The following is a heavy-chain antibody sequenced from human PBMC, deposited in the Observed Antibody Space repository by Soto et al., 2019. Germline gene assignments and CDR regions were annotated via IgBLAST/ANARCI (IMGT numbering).Heavy chain of an antibody. CDR2: IITLFGTS. D-gene: IGHD2-21*02. J-gene: IGHJ4*02. V-gene: IGHV1-69*01. CDR3: AREVGYGDFSAALLD. CDR1: GGTFSSHS. Sequence: VQLMQSGAEVKTPGSSVKVSCKASGGTFSSHSINWVRQAPGQGLEWMGGIITLFGTSNYAQNFQGRFTITADQSTSTAYMELNSLTSDDTAVYYCAREVGYGDFSAALLDWGQGTLVTVSS.